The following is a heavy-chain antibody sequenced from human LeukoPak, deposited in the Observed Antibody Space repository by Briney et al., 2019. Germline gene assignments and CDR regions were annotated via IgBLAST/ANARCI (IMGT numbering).Heavy chain of an antibody. CDR3: AKRGIAAAGVFDY. V-gene: IGHV3-23*01. D-gene: IGHD6-13*01. CDR1: GFTSRNHG. CDR2: ISGSGGST. J-gene: IGHJ4*02. Sequence: GGSLRLSCAASGFTSRNHGMHWVRQAPGKGLEGVSAISGSGGSTYYADSVKGRFTISRDNSKNTLYLQMNSLRAEDTAVYYCAKRGIAAAGVFDYWGQGTLVTVSS.